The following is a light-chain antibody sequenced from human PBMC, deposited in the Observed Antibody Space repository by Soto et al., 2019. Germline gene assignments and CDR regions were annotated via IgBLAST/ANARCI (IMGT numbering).Light chain of an antibody. V-gene: IGLV1-47*01. CDR3: ATWDDRLSGPV. J-gene: IGLJ3*02. Sequence: QSVLTQPPSASGTPGQTVTISCSGSRSNIASNYVYWYQQLPGTAPKVVIYRNTQRPSGVPDRLSGSKSGTSASLSISGLRSEDEAHYYCATWDDRLSGPVFGGGTQLTVL. CDR2: RNT. CDR1: RSNIASNY.